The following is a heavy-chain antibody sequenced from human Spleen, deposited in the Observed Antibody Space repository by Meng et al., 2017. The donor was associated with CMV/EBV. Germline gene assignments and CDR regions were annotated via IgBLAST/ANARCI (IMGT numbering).Heavy chain of an antibody. Sequence: SGGTFSGYAISWVRQAPGQGLEWMGGIIPIFGTANYAQKFQGRVTITTDESTSTAYMELSSLRSEDTAVYYCARDRGGSYYSGFDYWGQGTLVTVSS. J-gene: IGHJ4*02. CDR2: IIPIFGTA. CDR3: ARDRGGSYYSGFDY. V-gene: IGHV1-69*05. D-gene: IGHD1-26*01. CDR1: GGTFSGYA.